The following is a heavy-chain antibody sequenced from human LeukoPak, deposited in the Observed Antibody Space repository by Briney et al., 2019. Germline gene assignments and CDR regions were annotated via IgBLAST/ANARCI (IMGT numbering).Heavy chain of an antibody. CDR2: INAGNGNT. CDR1: GYTFTSYA. J-gene: IGHJ5*02. CDR3: ARAHIVVVPAAPFDP. Sequence: ASVKVSCKASGYTFTSYAMHWVRQAPGQRLEWMGWINAGNGNTKYSQKFQGRVTITRDTSASTAYMELSSLRSEGTAVYYCARAHIVVVPAAPFDPWGQGTLVTVSS. D-gene: IGHD2-2*01. V-gene: IGHV1-3*01.